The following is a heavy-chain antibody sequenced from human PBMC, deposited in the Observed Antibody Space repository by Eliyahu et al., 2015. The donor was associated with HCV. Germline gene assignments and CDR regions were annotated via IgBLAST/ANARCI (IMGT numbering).Heavy chain of an antibody. CDR1: GFTFVVMP. CDR2: ISWNSGSI. CDR3: AKDSGYDPYNWFDP. Sequence: EVQLVESGGGLVQPGRSLXLXCAAXGFTFVVMPMHGVGQVPGKGLEWVSGISWNSGSIGYADSVKGRFTISRDNAKNSLYLQMNSLRAEDTVLYYCAKDSGYDPYNWFDPWGQGTLVTVSS. D-gene: IGHD5-12*01. V-gene: IGHV3-9*01. J-gene: IGHJ5*02.